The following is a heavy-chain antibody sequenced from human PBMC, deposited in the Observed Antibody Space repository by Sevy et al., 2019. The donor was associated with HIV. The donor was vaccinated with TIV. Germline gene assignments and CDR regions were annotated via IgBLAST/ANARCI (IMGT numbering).Heavy chain of an antibody. J-gene: IGHJ6*02. CDR1: GGSISSSSYY. CDR2: IYYSGST. V-gene: IGHV4-39*01. D-gene: IGHD3-22*01. CDR3: ARLGINSSGYYYDYYYGMDV. Sequence: SETLSLTCTVSGGSISSSSYYWVWIRQPPGKGLEWIGSIYYSGSTYYNPSLKSRVTISVDTSKNQFSLKLSSVTAADTAVYYCARLGINSSGYYYDYYYGMDVWGQGTTVTVSS.